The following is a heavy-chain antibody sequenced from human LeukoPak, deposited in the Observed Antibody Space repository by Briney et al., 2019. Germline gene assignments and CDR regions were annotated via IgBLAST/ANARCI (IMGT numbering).Heavy chain of an antibody. D-gene: IGHD3-22*01. J-gene: IGHJ4*02. Sequence: ASVKVSCKASGYTFTSYGVSWVRQAPGQGLEWMGWISAYNGNTNYAQKLQGRVTMTTDTSTSTAYMELRSLRSDDTAVYYCARGGAYYYDSSGRYSFDYWGQGTLVTVSS. CDR2: ISAYNGNT. CDR1: GYTFTSYG. CDR3: ARGGAYYYDSSGRYSFDY. V-gene: IGHV1-18*01.